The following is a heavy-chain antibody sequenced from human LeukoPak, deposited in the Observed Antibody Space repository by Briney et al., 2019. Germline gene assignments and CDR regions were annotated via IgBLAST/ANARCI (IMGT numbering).Heavy chain of an antibody. V-gene: IGHV3-7*04. J-gene: IGHJ4*02. D-gene: IGHD2-2*01. CDR2: IKQDGSEK. CDR1: GFTFSSYW. CDR3: AREGYCSSTSCYGDYYFDY. Sequence: PGGSLRLSCAASGFTFSSYWMSWVRRAPGKGLEWVANIKQDGSEKYYVDSVEGRFTISRDNAKNSLYLQMNSLRAEDTAVYYCAREGYCSSTSCYGDYYFDYWGQGTLVTVSS.